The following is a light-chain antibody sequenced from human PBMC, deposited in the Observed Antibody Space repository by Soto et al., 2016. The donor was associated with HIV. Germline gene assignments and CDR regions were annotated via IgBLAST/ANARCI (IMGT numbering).Light chain of an antibody. CDR3: LQDHNSPLT. CDR2: SAS. J-gene: IGKJ4*01. Sequence: AIQMTQSPSSLSASVGDRVTITCRASQGIRNDLGWYQQKPGKAPKLLIYSASSLQSGVPSRFSGSGSGVYFTLTISSLQPEDFATYYCLQDHNSPLTFGGGTKLEIK. V-gene: IGKV1-6*01. CDR1: QGIRND.